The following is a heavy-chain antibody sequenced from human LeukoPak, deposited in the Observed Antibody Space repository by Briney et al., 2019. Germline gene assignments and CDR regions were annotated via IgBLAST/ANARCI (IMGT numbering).Heavy chain of an antibody. Sequence: GGSLRLSCAASGFTFSSYRMNWVRQAPGKGLEWVANIKQDGSEKYYVDSVKGRFTISRDNAKNSLYLQMNSLGAEDTAVYYCAARYSSSWYVPYYYMDVWGKGTTVTVSS. J-gene: IGHJ6*03. CDR2: IKQDGSEK. D-gene: IGHD6-13*01. V-gene: IGHV3-7*01. CDR1: GFTFSSYR. CDR3: AARYSSSWYVPYYYMDV.